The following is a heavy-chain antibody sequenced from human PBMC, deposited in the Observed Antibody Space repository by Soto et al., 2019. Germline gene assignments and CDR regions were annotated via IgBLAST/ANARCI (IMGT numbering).Heavy chain of an antibody. D-gene: IGHD3-16*01. Sequence: GFLSIFYAFSGFTVSSTTMSWVRPAPGKGLEWVSLIYADGATYYGQSVKGRFTISRDTSKNTVSLQMTSLRPDDTAVYYWARDDSLLGARFHHWGRGPVGTVSS. V-gene: IGHV3-53*01. CDR2: IYADGAT. J-gene: IGHJ4*02. CDR1: GFTVSSTT. CDR3: ARDDSLLGARFHH.